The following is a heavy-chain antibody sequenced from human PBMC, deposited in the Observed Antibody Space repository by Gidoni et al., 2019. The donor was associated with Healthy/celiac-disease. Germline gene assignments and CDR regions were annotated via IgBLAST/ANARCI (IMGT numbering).Heavy chain of an antibody. CDR1: GFTFSSYG. J-gene: IGHJ4*02. CDR2: IWYDGSNK. V-gene: IGHV3-33*01. Sequence: QVQLVESGGGVVQPGRSLRLSWAASGFTFSSYGMHWVRQAPGKGLGWVAVIWYDGSNKYYADSVKGRFTISRDNSKNTLYLQMNSLRAEDTAVYYCARDQSVASYFDYWGQGTLVTVSS. CDR3: ARDQSVASYFDY.